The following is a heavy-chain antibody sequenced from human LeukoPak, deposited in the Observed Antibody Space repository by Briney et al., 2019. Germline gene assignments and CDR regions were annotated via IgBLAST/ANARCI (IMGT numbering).Heavy chain of an antibody. J-gene: IGHJ6*03. D-gene: IGHD4-17*01. CDR3: ARADGDYDAYYYYMDV. CDR1: GYTFTSYA. V-gene: IGHV7-4-1*02. CDR2: INTNTGNP. Sequence: GASVKVSCKASGYTFTSYAMNWVRQAPGQGLEWMGWINTNTGNPTYAQGFTGRFVFSLDTSVSTAYLQISSLKAEDTAVYYCARADGDYDAYYYYMDVWGKGTTVTVSS.